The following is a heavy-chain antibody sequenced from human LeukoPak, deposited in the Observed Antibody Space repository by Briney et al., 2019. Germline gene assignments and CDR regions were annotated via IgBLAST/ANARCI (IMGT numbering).Heavy chain of an antibody. Sequence: ASVKVSCKASGYTFTSYDINWVRQATGQGLEWIGWMNPNSGNTGYAQKFQGRVTMTRNTSISTAYMELSSLRSEDTAVYYCARSGSRYSYYYYYMDVWGKGTTVTVSS. D-gene: IGHD1-1*01. CDR1: GYTFTSYD. J-gene: IGHJ6*03. CDR2: MNPNSGNT. CDR3: ARSGSRYSYYYYYMDV. V-gene: IGHV1-8*01.